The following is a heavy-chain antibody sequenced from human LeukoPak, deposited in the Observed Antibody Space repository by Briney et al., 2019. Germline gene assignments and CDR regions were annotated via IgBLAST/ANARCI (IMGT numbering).Heavy chain of an antibody. D-gene: IGHD2-15*01. CDR2: INPNSGGT. J-gene: IGHJ4*02. V-gene: IGHV1-2*02. CDR1: GYTFTSYY. Sequence: ASVKVSCKASGYTFTSYYMHWVRQAPGQGLEWMGWINPNSGGTNYAQKFQGRVTMTRDTSISTAYMELSRLRSDDTAVYYCARGISCSGGSCYSGGSDYWGQGTLVTVSS. CDR3: ARGISCSGGSCYSGGSDY.